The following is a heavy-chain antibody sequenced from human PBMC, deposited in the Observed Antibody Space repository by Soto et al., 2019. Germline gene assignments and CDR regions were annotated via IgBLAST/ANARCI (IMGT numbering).Heavy chain of an antibody. J-gene: IGHJ4*02. CDR2: ISWNSGSI. Sequence: TGGSLRLSCAASGFTFDDYAMHWVRQAPGKGLEWVSGISWNSGSIGYADSVKGRFTISRDNAKNSLYLQMNSLRAEDTALYYWEKDKLPNSSGWEEYFDYWGQGTLVTVSS. CDR1: GFTFDDYA. V-gene: IGHV3-9*01. CDR3: EKDKLPNSSGWEEYFDY. D-gene: IGHD6-19*01.